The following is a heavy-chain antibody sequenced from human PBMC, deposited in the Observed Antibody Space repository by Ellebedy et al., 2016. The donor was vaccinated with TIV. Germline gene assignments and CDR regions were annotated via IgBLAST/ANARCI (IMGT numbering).Heavy chain of an antibody. CDR2: IYPGDSDT. D-gene: IGHD1-26*01. V-gene: IGHV5-51*01. CDR1: GYSFTSYW. Sequence: ASVKVSCKGSGYSFTSYWIAWVRQMPGKGLEWMGIIYPGDSDTRYSPSFQGQVTISADKSISTAYLQWISLKASDTAMYYCARVGIPYYYYYGMDVWGQGATVTVSS. CDR3: ARVGIPYYYYYGMDV. J-gene: IGHJ6*02.